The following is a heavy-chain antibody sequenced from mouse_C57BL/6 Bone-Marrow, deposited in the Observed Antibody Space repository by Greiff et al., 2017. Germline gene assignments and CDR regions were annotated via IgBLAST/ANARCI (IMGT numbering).Heavy chain of an antibody. CDR1: GFTFSSYG. V-gene: IGHV5-6*01. CDR3: ARLDYYGSSNYYAMDY. CDR2: ISSGGSYT. D-gene: IGHD1-1*01. J-gene: IGHJ4*01. Sequence: VQLKESGGDLVKPGGSLKLSCAASGFTFSSYGMSWVRQTPDKRLEWVATISSGGSYTYYPDSVKGRFTISRDNAKNTLYLQMSSLKSEDTAMYYCARLDYYGSSNYYAMDYWGQGTSVTVSS.